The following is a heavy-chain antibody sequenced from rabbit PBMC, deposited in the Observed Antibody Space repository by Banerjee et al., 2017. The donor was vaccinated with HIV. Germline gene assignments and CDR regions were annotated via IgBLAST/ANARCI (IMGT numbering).Heavy chain of an antibody. D-gene: IGHD6-1*01. Sequence: QSLEESGGDLVKPGASLTLTCTASGFSFSSSYWICWVRQAPGKGLEWIGCIGAGSGATYYASWAKGRFTISKTSSTTVALQMTSLTAADTATYFCARSGYAGDGYAYYFNLWGPGTLVTVS. CDR3: ARSGYAGDGYAYYFNL. CDR2: IGAGSGAT. V-gene: IGHV1S40*01. J-gene: IGHJ4*01. CDR1: GFSFSSSYW.